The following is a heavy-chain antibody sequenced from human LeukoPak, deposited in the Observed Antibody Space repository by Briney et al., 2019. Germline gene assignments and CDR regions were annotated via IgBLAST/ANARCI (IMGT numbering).Heavy chain of an antibody. CDR2: ISSTSAYI. CDR1: GFALKSYS. CDR3: AKDGSVAAADYYFDY. Sequence: SGGFLRLSCAGSGFALKSYSLTWVRQAPGKGLEWVSSISSTSAYIHYADSVKGRFTISRDNSKNTLYLQMNSLRAEDTAVYYCAKDGSVAAADYYFDYWGQGTLVTVSS. J-gene: IGHJ4*02. V-gene: IGHV3-21*01. D-gene: IGHD6-13*01.